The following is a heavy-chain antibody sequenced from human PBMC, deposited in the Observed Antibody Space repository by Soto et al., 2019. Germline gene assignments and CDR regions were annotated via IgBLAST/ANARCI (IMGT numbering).Heavy chain of an antibody. CDR1: GFNFSSSW. V-gene: IGHV3-74*01. CDR3: ARGPFHYYYYGMDV. CDR2: INSDGSST. J-gene: IGHJ6*02. Sequence: EVQLVESGGGLVQPGGSLRLSCAASGFNFSSSWMHWVRHAPGKGLVWVSRINSDGSSTSYADSVKGRFTISRDNAKNTLYLQMNSLRAEDTAVYYCARGPFHYYYYGMDVWGQGTTVTVS.